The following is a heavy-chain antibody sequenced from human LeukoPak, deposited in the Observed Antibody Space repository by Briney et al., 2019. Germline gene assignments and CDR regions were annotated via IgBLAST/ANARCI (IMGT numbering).Heavy chain of an antibody. CDR1: GFTFSSYG. CDR3: ARDRVRWDYYDSSGYYHEGVDY. J-gene: IGHJ4*02. Sequence: RSLRLSCAASGFTFSSYGMHWVRQAPGKGLGWVAVIWYDGSNKYYADSVKGRFTISRDNSKNTLYLQMNSLRAEDTAVYHCARDRVRWDYYDSSGYYHEGVDYWGQGTLVTVSS. D-gene: IGHD3-22*01. CDR2: IWYDGSNK. V-gene: IGHV3-33*01.